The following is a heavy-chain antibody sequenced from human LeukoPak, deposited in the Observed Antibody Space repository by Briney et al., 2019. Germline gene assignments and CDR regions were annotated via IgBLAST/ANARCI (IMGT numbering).Heavy chain of an antibody. CDR1: GFTFSNYN. V-gene: IGHV3-21*01. CDR2: ISSDSSYI. Sequence: GGSLRLSCAASGFTFSNYNMNWVRQTPGKGLEWVSSISSDSSYIYYADSVKGRFTISRDNAKNSLYLQMNSLRAEDTAVYYCARDGGSSWYFDYWGQGTLVTVSS. CDR3: ARDGGSSWYFDY. J-gene: IGHJ4*02. D-gene: IGHD6-13*01.